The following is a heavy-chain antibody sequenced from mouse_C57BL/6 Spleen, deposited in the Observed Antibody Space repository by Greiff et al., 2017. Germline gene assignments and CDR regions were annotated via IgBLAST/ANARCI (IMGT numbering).Heavy chain of an antibody. D-gene: IGHD3-1*01. Sequence: VQLQQSGAELVRPGTSVKVSCKASGYAFTNYLIEWVKQRPGQGLEWIGVINPGSGGTNYNEKFKGKVTLTADKTSSTAYMQLSSLTSEDSAVYFCARSGGVSLAMDYWGQGTSVTVSS. J-gene: IGHJ4*01. V-gene: IGHV1-54*01. CDR3: ARSGGVSLAMDY. CDR1: GYAFTNYL. CDR2: INPGSGGT.